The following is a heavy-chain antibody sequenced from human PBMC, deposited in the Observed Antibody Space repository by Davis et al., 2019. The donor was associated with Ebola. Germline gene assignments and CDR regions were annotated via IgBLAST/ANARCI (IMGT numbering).Heavy chain of an antibody. CDR1: GYTFTGYY. D-gene: IGHD5-12*01. V-gene: IGHV1-2*06. CDR2: INPNSGGT. Sequence: AASVKVSCKASGYTFTGYYMHWVRQAPGQGLEWMGRINPNSGGTNYAQKFQGRVTMTRDTSISTAYMELSRLRSDDTAVYYCARGLGIVLSLTATSDFDYWGQGTLVTVSS. J-gene: IGHJ4*02. CDR3: ARGLGIVLSLTATSDFDY.